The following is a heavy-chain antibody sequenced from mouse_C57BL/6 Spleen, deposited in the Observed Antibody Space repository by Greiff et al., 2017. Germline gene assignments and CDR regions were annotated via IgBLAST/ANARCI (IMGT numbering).Heavy chain of an antibody. V-gene: IGHV1-82*01. Sequence: VQLQQSGPELVKPGASVKISCKASGYAFSSSWMNWVKQRPGKGLEWIGRIYPGDGDTNYNGKFKGKATLTADKSSSTAYMQLSSLTSEDSAVYFCARIYDLDYWGQGTTLTVAS. CDR1: GYAFSSSW. D-gene: IGHD2-3*01. CDR3: ARIYDLDY. J-gene: IGHJ2*01. CDR2: IYPGDGDT.